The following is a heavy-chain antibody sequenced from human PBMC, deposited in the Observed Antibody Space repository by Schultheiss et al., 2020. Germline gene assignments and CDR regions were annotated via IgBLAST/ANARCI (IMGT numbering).Heavy chain of an antibody. CDR3: AKSEGSTTWSGDGFDV. V-gene: IGHV3-30*18. D-gene: IGHD6-13*01. J-gene: IGHJ3*01. CDR2: DSFDSTYK. CDR1: GFNFKTHG. Sequence: GGSLRLSCAASGFNFKTHGMHWVRQAPGKGLEWVAMDSFDSTYKYYGDSVKGRFTVSRDNSRNTLFLQMNSLRTDDTAVYYCAKSEGSTTWSGDGFDVWGQGTMVTVSS.